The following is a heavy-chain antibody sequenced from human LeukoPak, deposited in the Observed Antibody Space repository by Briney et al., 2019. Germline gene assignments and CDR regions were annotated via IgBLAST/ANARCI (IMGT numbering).Heavy chain of an antibody. Sequence: PGGSLRLSCAASGFTFSSYAMHWVRQAPGKGLEWVAVISYDGSNEYYADSVKGRFTISRDDSKNTLYLQMNSLRAEDTAVYYCARAGNYYDSSAPLFDYWGQGTLVTVSS. V-gene: IGHV3-30-3*01. J-gene: IGHJ4*02. CDR1: GFTFSSYA. D-gene: IGHD3-22*01. CDR2: ISYDGSNE. CDR3: ARAGNYYDSSAPLFDY.